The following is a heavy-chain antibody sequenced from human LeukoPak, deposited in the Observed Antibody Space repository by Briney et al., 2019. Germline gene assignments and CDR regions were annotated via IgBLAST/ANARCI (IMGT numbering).Heavy chain of an antibody. J-gene: IGHJ4*02. CDR3: VRDPRGEDSGYDLWVYYFDY. CDR2: ISWNGGST. CDR1: GFTFSNYA. D-gene: IGHD5-12*01. V-gene: IGHV3-20*04. Sequence: PGGSLRLSCAASGFTFSNYAMSWVRQAPGKGLEWVSGISWNGGSTRYADSVKGRFTISGDNAKNSLYLQMNSLRAEDTAFYYCVRDPRGEDSGYDLWVYYFDYWGQGSLVTVSS.